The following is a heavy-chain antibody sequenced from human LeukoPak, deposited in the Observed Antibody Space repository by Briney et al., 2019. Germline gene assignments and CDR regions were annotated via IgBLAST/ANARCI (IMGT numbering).Heavy chain of an antibody. CDR2: ISYDGSNK. D-gene: IGHD1-26*01. V-gene: IGHV3-30*18. J-gene: IGHJ6*02. CDR1: GFTFSSYG. CDR3: AKDGGATTDYYYGMDV. Sequence: GGSLRLSCAASGFTFSSYGMHWVRQAPGKGLEWVAVISYDGSNKYYADSVKGRFTISRDNSKNTLYLQMNSLRAEDTAVYYCAKDGGATTDYYYGMDVWGQGTTVTVSS.